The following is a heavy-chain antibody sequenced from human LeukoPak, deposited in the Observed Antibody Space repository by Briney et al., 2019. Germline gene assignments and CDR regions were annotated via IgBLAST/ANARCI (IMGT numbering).Heavy chain of an antibody. CDR3: AKDQQWLVHGGFDY. Sequence: GGSLRLSCTASGFTFSSYGMYWVRQAPGKGLEWVSAISGSGGSTYYADSVKGRFTISRDNSKNTLYLQMNSLRAEDTAVYYCAKDQQWLVHGGFDYWGQGTLVTVSS. CDR1: GFTFSSYG. V-gene: IGHV3-23*01. D-gene: IGHD6-19*01. CDR2: ISGSGGST. J-gene: IGHJ4*02.